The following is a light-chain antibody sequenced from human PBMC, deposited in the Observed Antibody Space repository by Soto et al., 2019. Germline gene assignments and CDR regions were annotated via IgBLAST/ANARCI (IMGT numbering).Light chain of an antibody. CDR1: QSVSSTY. Sequence: EIVLTQSPGTLSLSPGERATLSCRASQSVSSTYLAWYQQKPGQAPRLLIYDASTRAAGIPDRFSGSGSGTDYTLTISRLEAEDLAAYYCPQYASSPWTFGQGAKVEIK. V-gene: IGKV3-20*01. CDR2: DAS. CDR3: PQYASSPWT. J-gene: IGKJ1*01.